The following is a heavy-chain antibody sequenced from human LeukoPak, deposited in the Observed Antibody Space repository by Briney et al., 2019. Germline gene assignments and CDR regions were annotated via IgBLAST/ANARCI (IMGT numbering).Heavy chain of an antibody. CDR1: GFTFSNYD. J-gene: IGHJ4*02. D-gene: IGHD6-19*01. V-gene: IGHV3-13*01. CDR3: AKGYSSGLYKLYYFDF. CDR2: IGTAGDI. Sequence: GGSLRLSCAASGFTFSNYDMHWVRQATGKGLEWVSGIGTAGDIYYPGSVKGRFTISRENAKNSLYLQMNSLRAEDTAVYYCAKGYSSGLYKLYYFDFWGQGTLVTVSS.